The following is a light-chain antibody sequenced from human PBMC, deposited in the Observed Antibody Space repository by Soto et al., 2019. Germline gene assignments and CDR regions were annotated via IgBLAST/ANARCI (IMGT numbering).Light chain of an antibody. CDR1: SSNIGAGYD. CDR2: GNS. CDR3: QSYDSSRSGSV. J-gene: IGLJ2*01. V-gene: IGLV1-40*01. Sequence: QSVLTQPPSVSGAPGQRVTISCTGSSSNIGAGYDVHWYQQLPGTAPKLLIYGNSNRPSGVPDRFSGSKSGTSASLSITGLQAEDEAEYYCQSYDSSRSGSVFRGGTKLTVL.